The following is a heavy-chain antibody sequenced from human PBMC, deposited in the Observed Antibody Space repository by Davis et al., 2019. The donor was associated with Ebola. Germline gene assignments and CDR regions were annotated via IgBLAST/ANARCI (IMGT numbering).Heavy chain of an antibody. CDR1: GGSISSYY. D-gene: IGHD4-11*01. CDR2: IYYTGST. CDR3: ARTPQYSHYGAYFDY. V-gene: IGHV4-59*01. J-gene: IGHJ4*02. Sequence: SETLSLTCTVSGGSISSYYWGWIRQPPGKGLEWIGYIYYTGSTNYKSSLKSRVTISLNTSKNQFSLKLSSVTAADTAMYYCARTPQYSHYGAYFDYWGQGTLITVSS.